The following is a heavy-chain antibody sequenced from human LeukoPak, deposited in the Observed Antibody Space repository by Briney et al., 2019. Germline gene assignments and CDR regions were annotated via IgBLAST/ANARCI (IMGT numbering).Heavy chain of an antibody. Sequence: ASVKVSCKASGYSISGYYMHWVRQAPGQGLEWMGWVSPNSDGPKYAQKFQGRVTMTMDTSISTAYMELRSLRSDDTAVYYCARDVSGNLLIFDPWGQGTLVTVSS. D-gene: IGHD6-19*01. J-gene: IGHJ5*02. V-gene: IGHV1-2*02. CDR3: ARDVSGNLLIFDP. CDR1: GYSISGYY. CDR2: VSPNSDGP.